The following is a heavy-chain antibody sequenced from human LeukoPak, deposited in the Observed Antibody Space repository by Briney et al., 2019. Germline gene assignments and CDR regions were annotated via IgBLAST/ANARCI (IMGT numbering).Heavy chain of an antibody. CDR3: AGSSSSWYFDY. CDR2: IYYSGST. Sequence: SETLSLTCTVSGGSISSYYWSWIRQPPGKGLEWIGYIYYSGSTNYNPSLKSRVTISVDTSKNQFSLKLSSVTAADTAVYYCAGSSSSWYFDYWGQGTLVTVSS. J-gene: IGHJ4*02. CDR1: GGSISSYY. D-gene: IGHD6-13*01. V-gene: IGHV4-59*01.